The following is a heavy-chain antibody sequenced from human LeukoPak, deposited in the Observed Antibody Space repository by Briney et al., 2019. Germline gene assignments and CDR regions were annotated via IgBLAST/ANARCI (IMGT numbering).Heavy chain of an antibody. J-gene: IGHJ4*02. V-gene: IGHV3-23*01. CDR2: IRPGADKT. Sequence: GGSLRLSCAASGFPFSSYAMTWVRLSPGKGLEWVSSIRPGADKTYYADSVRGRFTLSRDNSKNMVYLQMNGLRAGDTALYYCAQDWSNDDSVIDFWGQGTLVTVS. D-gene: IGHD2-8*01. CDR3: AQDWSNDDSVIDF. CDR1: GFPFSSYA.